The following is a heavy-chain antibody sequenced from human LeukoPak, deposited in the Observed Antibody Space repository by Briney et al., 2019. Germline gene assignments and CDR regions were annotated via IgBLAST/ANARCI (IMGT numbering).Heavy chain of an antibody. CDR2: INHSGST. V-gene: IGHV4-34*01. CDR1: GGSFSGYY. J-gene: IGHJ4*02. Sequence: SETLSLTCAVYGGSFSGYYWSWIRPPPGKGLEWIGEINHSGSTNYNPSLKSRVTISVDTSKNQFSLKLSSVTAADTAVYYCASVSGSYYRPPRDYWGQGTLVTVSS. CDR3: ASVSGSYYRPPRDY. D-gene: IGHD3-10*01.